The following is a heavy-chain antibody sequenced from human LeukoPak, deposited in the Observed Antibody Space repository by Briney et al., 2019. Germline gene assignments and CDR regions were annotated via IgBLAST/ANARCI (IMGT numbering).Heavy chain of an antibody. CDR3: ARRDHYDFWSGYPY. CDR1: GGSISSYY. J-gene: IGHJ4*02. V-gene: IGHV4-59*01. CDR2: IHYSGST. D-gene: IGHD3-3*01. Sequence: PSETLSLTCTVSGGSISSYYWSWIRQPPGKGLEWIGYIHYSGSTNYNPSLKSRVTISVDTSKNQFSLKLSSVTAADTAVYYCARRDHYDFWSGYPYWGQGTLVTVSS.